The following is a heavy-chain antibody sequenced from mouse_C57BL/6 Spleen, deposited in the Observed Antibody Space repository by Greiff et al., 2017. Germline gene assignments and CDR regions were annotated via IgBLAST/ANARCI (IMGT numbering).Heavy chain of an antibody. CDR3: ARGGIDYGNAAHYYAMDY. V-gene: IGHV1-54*01. J-gene: IGHJ4*01. Sequence: QVQLQQSGAELVRPGPSVKVSCKASGYAFTNYLIEWVKQRPGQGLEWIGVINPGSGGTNYNEKFKGKATLTAEKSSSTAYMQLSSLTSEDSAVYFCARGGIDYGNAAHYYAMDYWGQGTSVTVSS. CDR2: INPGSGGT. CDR1: GYAFTNYL. D-gene: IGHD2-1*01.